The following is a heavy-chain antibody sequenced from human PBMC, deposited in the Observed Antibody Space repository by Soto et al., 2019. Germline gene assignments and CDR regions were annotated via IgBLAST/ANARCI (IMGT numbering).Heavy chain of an antibody. CDR1: GGTFSSYT. CDR3: ARDRGIVVVTAHFQH. V-gene: IGHV1-69*04. J-gene: IGHJ1*01. CDR2: IIPILGIA. Sequence: SVKVSCKASGGTFSSYTISWVRQAPGQGLEWMGRIIPILGIANYAQKFQGRVTITADKSTSTAYMELSSLRSEDTAVYYCARDRGIVVVTAHFQHWGQGTLVTVSS. D-gene: IGHD2-21*02.